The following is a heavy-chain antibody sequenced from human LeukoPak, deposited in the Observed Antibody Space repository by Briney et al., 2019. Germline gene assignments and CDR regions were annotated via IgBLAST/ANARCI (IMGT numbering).Heavy chain of an antibody. CDR3: ARDSHVRGYSYGLVY. D-gene: IGHD5-18*01. CDR2: ITTTSSYV. CDR1: GFTFSSKS. V-gene: IGHV3-21*01. J-gene: IGHJ4*02. Sequence: GGSLRLSCAASGFTFSSKSMNWVRRAPGKGLEWVSSITTTSSYVYYADSVKGRFTISRDNAKNSLYLQMNSLRAEDTAVYYCARDSHVRGYSYGLVYWGQGTLVTVSS.